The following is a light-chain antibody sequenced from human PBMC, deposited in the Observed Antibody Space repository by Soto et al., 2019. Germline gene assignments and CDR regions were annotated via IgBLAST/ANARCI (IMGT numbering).Light chain of an antibody. CDR2: KAS. Sequence: DIQMTQSPSTLSASVGDRVTITCRASQSISSWLAWYQQKPGKARRLLIYKASSLETGVPSRFSGSGSGTEFTLTIRSLQPDDFATYYCQQYNSYPSFGGGTKVEIK. CDR1: QSISSW. J-gene: IGKJ4*01. V-gene: IGKV1-5*03. CDR3: QQYNSYPS.